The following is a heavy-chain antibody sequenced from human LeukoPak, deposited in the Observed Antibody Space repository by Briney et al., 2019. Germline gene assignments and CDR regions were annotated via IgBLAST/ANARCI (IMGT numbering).Heavy chain of an antibody. Sequence: SLSLSCAASGFTFDDYAMHWVRQAPGKGLEWVSGISWNSGSIGYADSVKGRFTISRDNAKNSLYLHMNSLRAEDTALYYCAKQAGYSSSCYRDAFDIWGQGTMVTVSS. CDR3: AKQAGYSSSCYRDAFDI. CDR1: GFTFDDYA. D-gene: IGHD6-13*01. J-gene: IGHJ3*02. V-gene: IGHV3-9*01. CDR2: ISWNSGSI.